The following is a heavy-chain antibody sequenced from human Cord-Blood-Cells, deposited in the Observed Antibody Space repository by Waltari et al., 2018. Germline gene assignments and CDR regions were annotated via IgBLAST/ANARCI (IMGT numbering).Heavy chain of an antibody. Sequence: QVQLQESGPGLVKPSETLSLTCPVSGGSISSYYWSWLRQPPGKGLEWIGYIYYSGSTNYNPSLKSRVTISVDTSKNQFSLKLSSVTAADTAVYYCARMYSSSWNWFDPWGQGTLVTVSS. J-gene: IGHJ5*02. CDR1: GGSISSYY. CDR3: ARMYSSSWNWFDP. V-gene: IGHV4-59*01. D-gene: IGHD6-13*01. CDR2: IYYSGST.